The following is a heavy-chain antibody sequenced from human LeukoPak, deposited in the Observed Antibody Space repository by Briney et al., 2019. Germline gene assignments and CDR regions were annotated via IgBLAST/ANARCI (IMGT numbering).Heavy chain of an antibody. CDR3: ARESITMIVVVTATFDY. D-gene: IGHD3-22*01. CDR1: GYSISSGYY. CDR2: IYHSGST. V-gene: IGHV4-38-2*02. J-gene: IGHJ4*02. Sequence: PSETLSLTCTVSGYSISSGYYWGWIRQPPGKGLEWIGSIYHSGSTYYNPSLKSRVTISVDTSKNQFSLKLSSVTAADTAVYYCARESITMIVVVTATFDYWGQGTLVTVSS.